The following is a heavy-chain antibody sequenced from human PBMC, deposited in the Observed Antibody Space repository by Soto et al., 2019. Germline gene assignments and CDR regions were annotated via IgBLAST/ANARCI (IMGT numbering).Heavy chain of an antibody. CDR3: VRALLWFGELLHFDY. CDR2: IYHSGST. V-gene: IGHV4-30-2*01. J-gene: IGHJ4*02. D-gene: IGHD3-10*01. Sequence: SETLSLTCAVSGGSISSGGYSWSWIRQPPGKGLEWIGYIYHSGSTYYNPSLKSRVTISVDRSKNQFSLKLSSVTAADTAVCYCVRALLWFGELLHFDYWGQGTLVTVSS. CDR1: GGSISSGGYS.